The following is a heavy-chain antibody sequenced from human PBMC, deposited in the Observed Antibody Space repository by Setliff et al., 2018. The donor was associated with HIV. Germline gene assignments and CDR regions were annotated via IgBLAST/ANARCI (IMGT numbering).Heavy chain of an antibody. CDR1: GLTFSEVW. J-gene: IGHJ6*03. V-gene: IGHV3-15*01. Sequence: PGGSLRLSCVASGLTFSEVWMSWVRQAPGKGLEWIGRIKSKHDGGTIDYAVPVKGRFTISKDDSKDTLYLQMNNLKIEDSAVYYCRGVGSKYYSNYTDVWGTGTTVTVSS. D-gene: IGHD1-26*01. CDR2: IKSKHDGGTI. CDR3: RGVGSKYYSNYTDV.